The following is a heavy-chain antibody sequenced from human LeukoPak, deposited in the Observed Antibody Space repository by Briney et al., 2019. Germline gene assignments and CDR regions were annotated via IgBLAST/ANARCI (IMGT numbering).Heavy chain of an antibody. Sequence: PSETLSLTCAVYGGSFSGYYWSWIRQPPGKGLEWIGEIDDSGSTNYNPSPKSRGTISVDTSQNQFSLQLKAVTPENTACNNCGRDQIEKATIMNYFYGMDVWGQGTTVTVSS. CDR3: GRDQIEKATIMNYFYGMDV. J-gene: IGHJ6*02. D-gene: IGHD5-24*01. CDR1: GGSFSGYY. CDR2: IDDSGST. V-gene: IGHV4-34*01.